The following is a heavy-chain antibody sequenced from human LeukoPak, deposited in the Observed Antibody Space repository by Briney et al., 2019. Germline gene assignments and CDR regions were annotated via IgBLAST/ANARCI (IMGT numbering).Heavy chain of an antibody. V-gene: IGHV3-53*01. CDR2: IYSDGRT. CDR1: GLTVSSNY. D-gene: IGHD3-9*01. Sequence: PGGSLRLSCAASGLTVSSNYMTWVRQAPGKGLEWVSVIYSDGRTYYEDSVKGRFTVSRDNSKNTLYLQMNSLRAGDTAVYYCARPGAGYSLDYWGQGTLVTVSS. CDR3: ARPGAGYSLDY. J-gene: IGHJ4*02.